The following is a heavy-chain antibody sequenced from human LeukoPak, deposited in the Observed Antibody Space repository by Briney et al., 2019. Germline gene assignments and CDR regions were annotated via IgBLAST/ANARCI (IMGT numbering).Heavy chain of an antibody. D-gene: IGHD3-22*01. Sequence: ASVKVSCKASGYTFTGYYMHWVRQVPGQGLEWKGWINPNSGGTNYAQKFQGRVTMTRDTSISTAYMELSRLRSDDTAVYYCARVGYYYDSSGYYIGYWGQGTLVTVSS. CDR3: ARVGYYYDSSGYYIGY. CDR2: INPNSGGT. V-gene: IGHV1-2*02. J-gene: IGHJ4*02. CDR1: GYTFTGYY.